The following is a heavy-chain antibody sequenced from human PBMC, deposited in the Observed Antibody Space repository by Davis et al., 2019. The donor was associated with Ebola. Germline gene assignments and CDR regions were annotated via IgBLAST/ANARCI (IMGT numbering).Heavy chain of an antibody. D-gene: IGHD3-22*01. V-gene: IGHV1-69*13. Sequence: SVKVSCKASGGTFSSYAISWVRQAPGQGLEWMGGIIPIFGTANYAQKFQGRVTITADESTSTAYMELSSLRSEDTAVYYCARDRYYYDSSGYSFRGYFDYWGQGTLVTVSS. CDR2: IIPIFGTA. CDR3: ARDRYYYDSSGYSFRGYFDY. J-gene: IGHJ4*02. CDR1: GGTFSSYA.